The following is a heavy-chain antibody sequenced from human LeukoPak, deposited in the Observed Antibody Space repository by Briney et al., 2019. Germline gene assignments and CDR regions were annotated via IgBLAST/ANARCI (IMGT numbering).Heavy chain of an antibody. Sequence: SETLSLTCTVSGGSISSSSHYWGWIRQPPGKGLEWIGSIYYSGSTYYNPSLKSRVTISVDTSKNQFSLKLSSVTAADTAVYYCARPWGGSGSYIYDYWGQGTLVTVSS. CDR3: ARPWGGSGSYIYDY. CDR2: IYYSGST. CDR1: GGSISSSSHY. V-gene: IGHV4-39*01. D-gene: IGHD1-26*01. J-gene: IGHJ4*02.